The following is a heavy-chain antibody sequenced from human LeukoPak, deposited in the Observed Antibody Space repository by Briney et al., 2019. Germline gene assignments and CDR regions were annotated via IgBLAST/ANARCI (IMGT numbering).Heavy chain of an antibody. CDR2: IIPIFGTA. CDR3: ARDQGGYSSSRGFDY. CDR1: VGTFSSYA. J-gene: IGHJ4*02. V-gene: IGHV1-69*13. Sequence: ASVKVSCKASVGTFSSYAISWVRQAPGQGLEWMGGIIPIFGTANYAQKFQGRVTITADESTSTAYMELSSLRSEDTAVYYCARDQGGYSSSRGFDYWGQGTLVTVSS. D-gene: IGHD6-6*01.